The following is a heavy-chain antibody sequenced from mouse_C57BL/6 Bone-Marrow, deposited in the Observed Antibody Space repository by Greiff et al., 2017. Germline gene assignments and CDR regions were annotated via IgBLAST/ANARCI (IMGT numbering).Heavy chain of an antibody. D-gene: IGHD1-1*01. CDR2: ISDGGSYT. Sequence: EVKLQESGGGLVKPGGSLKLSCAASGFTFSSYAMSWVRQTPEKRLEWVATISDGGSYTYYPDNVKGRFTISRDNAKNNLYLQMSHLKSEDTAMDYCARVLRRVYYAMDYWGQGTSVTVSS. CDR3: ARVLRRVYYAMDY. J-gene: IGHJ4*01. CDR1: GFTFSSYA. V-gene: IGHV5-4*03.